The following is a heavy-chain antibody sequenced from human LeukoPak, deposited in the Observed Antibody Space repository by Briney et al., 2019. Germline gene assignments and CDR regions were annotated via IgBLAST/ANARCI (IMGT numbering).Heavy chain of an antibody. J-gene: IGHJ4*02. CDR1: GFTFSNAW. D-gene: IGHD4-17*01. CDR3: ARPDYGDYTPYDY. V-gene: IGHV3-15*01. Sequence: GGSLRLSCAASGFTFSNAWMSWVRQAPGKGLEWVGRIKSKTDGGTTDYAAPVKGRFTISRDNAKNSLYLQMNSLRAEDTAVYYCARPDYGDYTPYDYWGQGTLVTVSS. CDR2: IKSKTDGGTT.